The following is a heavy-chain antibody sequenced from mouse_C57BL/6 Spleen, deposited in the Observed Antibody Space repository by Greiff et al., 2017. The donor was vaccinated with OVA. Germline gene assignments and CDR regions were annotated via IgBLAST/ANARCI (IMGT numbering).Heavy chain of an antibody. CDR3: ARFITTGENYFDY. CDR2: IDPEDGET. CDR1: GFNIKDYY. D-gene: IGHD1-1*01. V-gene: IGHV14-2*01. Sequence: VHVKQSGAELVKPGASVKLSCTASGFNIKDYYMHWVKQRTEQGLEWIGRIDPEDGETKYAPKFQGKATITADTSSNTAYLQLSSLTSEDTAVYYCARFITTGENYFDYWGQGTTLTVSS. J-gene: IGHJ2*01.